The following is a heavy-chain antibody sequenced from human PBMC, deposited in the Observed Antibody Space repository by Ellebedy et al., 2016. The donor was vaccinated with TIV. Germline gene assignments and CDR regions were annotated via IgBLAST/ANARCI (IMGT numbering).Heavy chain of an antibody. V-gene: IGHV4-34*01. CDR3: ARYFNALDV. Sequence: GSLRLSXAASGFAFSRSSMNWIRQPPGEGLEWIGEVNHRGGTNYNPSLKSRLTISVDTSKKRFSLSLTSVTAADTAVYYCARYFNALDVWGQGTTVTVSS. J-gene: IGHJ6*02. CDR1: GFAFSRSS. CDR2: VNHRGGT.